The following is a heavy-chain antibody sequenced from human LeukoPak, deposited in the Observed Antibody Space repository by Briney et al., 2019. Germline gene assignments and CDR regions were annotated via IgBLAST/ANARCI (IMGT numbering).Heavy chain of an antibody. D-gene: IGHD3-22*01. J-gene: IGHJ4*02. CDR2: ISSSGSTI. V-gene: IGHV3-48*03. Sequence: GGSLRLSCAASGFTFSSYEMNWVRQAPGKGLEWVSYISSSGSTIYYADSVKGRFTISRDNAKNSLYLQMNSLRAEDTAVYYCARVTVYYDSSGYSDPRWGQGTLVTVSS. CDR3: ARVTVYYDSSGYSDPR. CDR1: GFTFSSYE.